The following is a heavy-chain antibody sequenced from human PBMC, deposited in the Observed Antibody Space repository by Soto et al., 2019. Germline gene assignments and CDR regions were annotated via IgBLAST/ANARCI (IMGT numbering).Heavy chain of an antibody. CDR1: GFTFSSYA. CDR3: AKGRKQWLVFDY. CDR2: ISGSGGST. D-gene: IGHD6-19*01. J-gene: IGHJ4*02. Sequence: EVQLLESGGGLVQPGGSLRLSCAASGFTFSSYAMSWIRQAPGKGLEWVSAISGSGGSTYYADSVKGRFTISRDNSKTTLYLQMNSLRAEDTAVYYCAKGRKQWLVFDYWGQGTLVTVSS. V-gene: IGHV3-23*01.